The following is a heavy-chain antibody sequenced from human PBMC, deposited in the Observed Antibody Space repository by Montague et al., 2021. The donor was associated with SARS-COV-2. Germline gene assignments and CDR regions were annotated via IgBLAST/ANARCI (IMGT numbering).Heavy chain of an antibody. J-gene: IGHJ4*02. CDR2: INYGGST. CDR1: GGSFSDYH. Sequence: SETLSLTCAVYGGSFSDYHWTWIRQSPGGGLEWIGQINYGGSTKYNPSLRSRVTISIDTSKNQFSLKLTSVTAADTAVFYCARGAPGYWGQGTLVPVS. D-gene: IGHD1-1*01. CDR3: ARGAPGY. V-gene: IGHV4-34*01.